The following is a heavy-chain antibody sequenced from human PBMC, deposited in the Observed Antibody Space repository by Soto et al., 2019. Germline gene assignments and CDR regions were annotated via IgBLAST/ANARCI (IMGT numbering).Heavy chain of an antibody. CDR1: CGAFRGFY. CDR2: INHSGST. Sequence: SETLSLTRAVYCGAFRGFYWSWVPPPPGKGLEWIGEINHSGSTNYNPSLKSRVTISVDTSKNQFSLKLSSVTAADTAVYYCARGRRGAAAGSSFDYWGQGTLVTVSS. CDR3: ARGRRGAAAGSSFDY. J-gene: IGHJ4*02. V-gene: IGHV4-34*01. D-gene: IGHD6-13*01.